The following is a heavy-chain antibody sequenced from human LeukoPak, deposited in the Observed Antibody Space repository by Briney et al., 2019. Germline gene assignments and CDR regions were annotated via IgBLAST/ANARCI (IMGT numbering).Heavy chain of an antibody. Sequence: ASVKVSCKASGYTFTSYYMHWVRQAPGQGLEWTGWINPNSGGTNYAQKFQGRVTMTRDTSISTAYEELSRLRSDDTAVYYCARPKAVILGGSGSYSSLDYWGQGTLVTVSS. D-gene: IGHD3-10*01. CDR2: INPNSGGT. CDR3: ARPKAVILGGSGSYSSLDY. CDR1: GYTFTSYY. V-gene: IGHV1-2*02. J-gene: IGHJ4*02.